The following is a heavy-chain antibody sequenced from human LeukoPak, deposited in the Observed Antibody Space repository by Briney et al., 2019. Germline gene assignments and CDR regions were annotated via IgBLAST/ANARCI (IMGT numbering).Heavy chain of an antibody. Sequence: SETLSLTCTVSGGSISSSSYYWGWIRQPPGKGLEWIGSIYYSGSTYYNPSFKSRVTISVDTSKNQFSLKLTSVTAADTAVYYCASGTTVTNFAYWGQGTLVTVSS. CDR3: ASGTTVTNFAY. D-gene: IGHD4-17*01. CDR2: IYYSGST. CDR1: GGSISSSSYY. V-gene: IGHV4-39*07. J-gene: IGHJ4*02.